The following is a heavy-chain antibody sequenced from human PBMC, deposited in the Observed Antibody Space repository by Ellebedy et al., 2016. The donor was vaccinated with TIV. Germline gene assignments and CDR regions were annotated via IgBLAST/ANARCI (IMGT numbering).Heavy chain of an antibody. CDR3: ARYTSGYYGVYAFDI. D-gene: IGHD3-22*01. V-gene: IGHV5-51*01. CDR1: GYSFTSYW. Sequence: GGSLRLSCKGSGYSFTSYWIGWVRQMPGKGLEWMGIIYPGDSDTRYSPSFQGQVTISADKSISTAYLQWSSLKASDTAMYYCARYTSGYYGVYAFDIWGQGTMVTVSS. CDR2: IYPGDSDT. J-gene: IGHJ3*02.